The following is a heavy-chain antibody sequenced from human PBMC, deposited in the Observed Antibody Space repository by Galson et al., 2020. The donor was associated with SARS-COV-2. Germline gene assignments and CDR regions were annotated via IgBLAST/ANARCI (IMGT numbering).Heavy chain of an antibody. CDR2: ISYDGRI. J-gene: IGHJ4*02. Sequence: GGSLRLSCEAFGFSFNTYAVHWVRQAPGKGLEWVALISYDGRIYYGDCAKGRFTISRDTSKNTLFLEMNRLKSDDTAVYYCAKAGGGYSASIMGDYWGQGNLVTVSS. D-gene: IGHD3-22*01. CDR1: GFSFNTYA. CDR3: AKAGGGYSASIMGDY. V-gene: IGHV3-30*04.